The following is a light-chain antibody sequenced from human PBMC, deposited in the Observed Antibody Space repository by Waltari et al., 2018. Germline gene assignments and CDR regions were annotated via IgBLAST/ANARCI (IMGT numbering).Light chain of an antibody. CDR3: QQFYSGPNN. CDR1: QRVLYRSDNKNY. CDR2: WAS. Sequence: DIVLIQTPDSLAVSLGERGNIKCKSRQRVLYRSDNKNYVGWYQQKPGHPPKRLISWASTRESEVPDRYNGSGSGTDFTLTISSRQAEDVAVYYGQQFYSGPNNLGQGTKRE. J-gene: IGKJ2*01. V-gene: IGKV4-1*01.